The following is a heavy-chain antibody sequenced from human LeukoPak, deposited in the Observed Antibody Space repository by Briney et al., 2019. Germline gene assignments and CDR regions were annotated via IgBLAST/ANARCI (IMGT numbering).Heavy chain of an antibody. Sequence: PSETLSLTCTVSGGSISSYFWSWIRQPPGKGLEWIGYIYSGVYSSGNTSYNPSLNSRLSISIDTSKNQFSLKLSSVTAADTAVYYRARTDTYTSPLGVWGQGTLVTVSS. D-gene: IGHD5-18*01. CDR2: IYSGVYSSGNT. V-gene: IGHV4-59*01. CDR1: GGSISSYF. J-gene: IGHJ4*02. CDR3: ARTDTYTSPLGV.